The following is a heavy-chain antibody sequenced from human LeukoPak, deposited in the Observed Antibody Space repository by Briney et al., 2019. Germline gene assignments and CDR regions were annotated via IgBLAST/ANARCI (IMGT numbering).Heavy chain of an antibody. CDR2: IWYDGSNK. Sequence: GGSLRLSCAASGFTFSSYGMPWVRQAPGKGLEWVAVIWYDGSNKYYADSVKGRFTISRDNSKNTLYLQMNSLRAEDTAVYYCARAFTGDDSSGYYYYYFDYWGQGTLVTVSS. CDR1: GFTFSSYG. J-gene: IGHJ4*02. CDR3: ARAFTGDDSSGYYYYYFDY. D-gene: IGHD3-22*01. V-gene: IGHV3-33*01.